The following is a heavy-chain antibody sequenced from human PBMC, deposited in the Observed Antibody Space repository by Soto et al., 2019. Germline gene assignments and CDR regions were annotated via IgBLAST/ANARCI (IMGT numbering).Heavy chain of an antibody. CDR2: INAGNGNT. CDR3: AGVVESTVTTDSSGWYSEAFDI. CDR1: GYTFTSYA. D-gene: IGHD6-19*01. Sequence: QVQLVQSGAEVKKPGASVKVSCTASGYTFTSYAMHWVRQAPGQRLEWMGWINAGNGNTKYSQKFQGRVTIIRDTSASTAYMELSILRTEDTAVYYCAGVVESTVTTDSSGWYSEAFDIWGQGTMVTVSS. J-gene: IGHJ3*02. V-gene: IGHV1-3*01.